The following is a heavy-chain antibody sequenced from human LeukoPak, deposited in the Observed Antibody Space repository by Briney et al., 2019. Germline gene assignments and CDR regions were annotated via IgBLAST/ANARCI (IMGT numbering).Heavy chain of an antibody. CDR2: INHNGST. CDR1: GGSFSGYY. Sequence: SETLSLTCAVYGGSFSGYYWSWIRQPPGKGLEWIGEINHNGSTNYNPSLKSRVTISVDTSKNQFSLKLSSVTAADTAVYYCASGIAAAGTWFDPWGQGTLVTVSS. V-gene: IGHV4-34*01. J-gene: IGHJ5*02. CDR3: ASGIAAAGTWFDP. D-gene: IGHD6-13*01.